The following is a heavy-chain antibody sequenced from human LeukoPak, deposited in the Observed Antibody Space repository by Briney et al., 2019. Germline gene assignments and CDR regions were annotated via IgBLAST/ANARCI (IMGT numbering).Heavy chain of an antibody. CDR3: AKGGSGYFLDL. J-gene: IGHJ5*02. D-gene: IGHD5-12*01. CDR1: GFTFSNAW. V-gene: IGHV3-23*01. Sequence: GGSLRLSCAASGFTFSNAWMSWVRQAPGKGLQWVSAISNDGGGITYADFVKGRFTISRDNSKNTLFLQMNSLRAEDTALYYCAKGGSGYFLDLWGQGTLVTVSS. CDR2: ISNDGGGI.